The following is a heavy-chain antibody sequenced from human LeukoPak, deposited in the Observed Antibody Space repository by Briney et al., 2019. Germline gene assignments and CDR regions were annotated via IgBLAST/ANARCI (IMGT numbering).Heavy chain of an antibody. D-gene: IGHD3-22*01. CDR2: VNPSDGNT. J-gene: IGHJ1*01. CDR3: ARRMNYDSRVFQH. V-gene: IGHV1-46*01. Sequence: ASVKVSCKASGYTFTTYYIHWVRQAPGQGLEWMGIVNPSDGNTVYAQRFQGRVTMTRDMSTSTVYMELSSLRSEDTAVYYCARRMNYDSRVFQHWGQGTLVTVSS. CDR1: GYTFTTYY.